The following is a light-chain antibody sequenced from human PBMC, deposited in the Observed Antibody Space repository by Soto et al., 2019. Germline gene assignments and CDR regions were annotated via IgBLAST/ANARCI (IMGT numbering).Light chain of an antibody. Sequence: EVVLTQSPATLSASPGDRATLSCRASQSVSRNLAWYQQKPGQSPRLLIYGASTRATGVPARFSGSGSATEFTLSLNSLQSEHVAVYYCHQYANWPPETFGQGTKLEI. J-gene: IGKJ2*01. CDR3: HQYANWPPET. CDR1: QSVSRN. V-gene: IGKV3-15*01. CDR2: GAS.